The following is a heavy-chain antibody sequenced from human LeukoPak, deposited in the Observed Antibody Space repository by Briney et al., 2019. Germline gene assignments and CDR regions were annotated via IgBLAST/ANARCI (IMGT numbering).Heavy chain of an antibody. Sequence: ASVKVSCKASGYTFTGYYMHWVRQAPGQGLEWMGWINPNSGGANYAQKFQGRVTMTRDTSISTVYMELSRLRSDDTAVYYCARTQKRGYSYGEVGTSFDYWGQGTLVTVSS. D-gene: IGHD5-18*01. CDR1: GYTFTGYY. CDR3: ARTQKRGYSYGEVGTSFDY. V-gene: IGHV1-2*02. J-gene: IGHJ4*02. CDR2: INPNSGGA.